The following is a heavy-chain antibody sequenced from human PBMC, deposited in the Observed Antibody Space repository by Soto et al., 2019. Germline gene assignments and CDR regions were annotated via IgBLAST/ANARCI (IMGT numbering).Heavy chain of an antibody. CDR1: GYTFSSYA. Sequence: GASVKVSCKASGYTFSSYAISWVRQAPGQGLEWMGWISAYNGNTNYAQKLQGRVTMTTDTSTSTAYMELRSLRSDDTAVYYCARVGTVTATYYYYGLDVWGQGTTVTVSS. V-gene: IGHV1-18*01. D-gene: IGHD4-17*01. CDR3: ARVGTVTATYYYYGLDV. CDR2: ISAYNGNT. J-gene: IGHJ6*02.